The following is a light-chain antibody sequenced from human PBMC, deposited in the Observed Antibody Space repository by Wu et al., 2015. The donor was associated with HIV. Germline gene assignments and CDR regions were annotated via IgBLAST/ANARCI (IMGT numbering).Light chain of an antibody. V-gene: IGKV1-13*02. CDR2: DAS. CDR3: QQLNSFPLT. CDR1: QDIFT. Sequence: ASQDIFTISPGINRTPGKAPRVLXYDASTLQSGVSSRFSGSGSGAHFTLTISGLQREDFAVYFCQQLNSFPLTFGQGSRLEI. J-gene: IGKJ5*01.